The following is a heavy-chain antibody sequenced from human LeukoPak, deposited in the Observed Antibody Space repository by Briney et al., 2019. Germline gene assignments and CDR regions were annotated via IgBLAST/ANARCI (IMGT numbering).Heavy chain of an antibody. CDR3: ARNTETAIPLPYYFDY. CDR2: INTGNGNT. CDR1: GYTFTSYA. J-gene: IGHJ4*02. V-gene: IGHV1-3*04. Sequence: ASVKVSCKASGYTFTSYAIHWVRQAPGQRLECMGWINTGNGNTKYSQKFQGRVTITRDTSARTAYMDLSSLRSEDTAVYYCARNTETAIPLPYYFDYWGQGTLVTVSS. D-gene: IGHD2-21*02.